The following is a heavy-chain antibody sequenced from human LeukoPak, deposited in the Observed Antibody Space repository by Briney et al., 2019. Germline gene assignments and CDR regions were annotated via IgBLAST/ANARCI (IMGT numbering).Heavy chain of an antibody. V-gene: IGHV1-2*02. CDR2: INPNSGGT. CDR1: GYTFTGYY. Sequence: ASVKVSCKASGYTFTGYYMHWVRQAPGQGLEWMGWINPNSGGTNYAQKFQGRVTMTRDTSISTAYMELSRLRSEDTAVYYCARPSGSVGLGRATDYFDYWGQGTLVTVSS. CDR3: ARPSGSVGLGRATDYFDY. D-gene: IGHD1-26*01. J-gene: IGHJ4*02.